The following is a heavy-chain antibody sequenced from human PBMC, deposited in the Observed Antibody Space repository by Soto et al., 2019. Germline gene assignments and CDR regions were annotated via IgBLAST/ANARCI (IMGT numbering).Heavy chain of an antibody. CDR1: GGTFSSYT. D-gene: IGHD1-26*01. V-gene: IGHV1-69*02. Sequence: QVQLVQSGAEVKKPGSSVKVSCKASGGTFSSYTISWVRQAPGQGLEWMGRIIPILGIANYAQKFQGRVTXXTDKSTSKAYMELSSLRSEETAVYYCAGQVGATDYWGQGTLVTVSS. CDR3: AGQVGATDY. CDR2: IIPILGIA. J-gene: IGHJ4*02.